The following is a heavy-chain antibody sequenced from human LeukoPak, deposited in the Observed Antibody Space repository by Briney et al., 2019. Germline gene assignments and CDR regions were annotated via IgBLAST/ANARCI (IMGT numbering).Heavy chain of an antibody. J-gene: IGHJ4*02. CDR2: IYYSGST. CDR3: ARQTEWLRLLSFDY. D-gene: IGHD5-12*01. Sequence: SETLSLTCTVSGGSISSYYWSWIRQPPGKGLEWIGYIYYSGSTYYNPSLKSRVTISVDTSKNQFSLKLSSVTAADTAVYYCARQTEWLRLLSFDYWGQGTLVTVSS. V-gene: IGHV4-59*04. CDR1: GGSISSYY.